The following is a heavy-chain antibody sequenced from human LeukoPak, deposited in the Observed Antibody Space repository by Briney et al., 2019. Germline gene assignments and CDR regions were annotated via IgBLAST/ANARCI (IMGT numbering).Heavy chain of an antibody. CDR1: GYTFTSYY. CDR2: INPSGGST. CDR3: ARVSRSSGYYYDSSGYPIRSDAFDI. Sequence: ASAKVSCKASGYTFTSYYMHWVRQAPGQGLEWMGIINPSGGSTSYAQKFQGRVTMTRDMSTSTVYMELSSLRSEDTAVYYCARVSRSSGYYYDSSGYPIRSDAFDIWGQGTMVTVSS. D-gene: IGHD3-22*01. J-gene: IGHJ3*02. V-gene: IGHV1-46*01.